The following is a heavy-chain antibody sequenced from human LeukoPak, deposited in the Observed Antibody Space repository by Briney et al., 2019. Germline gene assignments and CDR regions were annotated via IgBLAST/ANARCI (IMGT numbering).Heavy chain of an antibody. CDR1: GYTFTSYD. CDR3: ARDPDCISANCYFAHYDY. CDR2: MNPNSGDT. V-gene: IGHV1-8*03. J-gene: IGHJ4*02. D-gene: IGHD2-2*01. Sequence: VASVKVSCKASGYTFTSYDINWVRQATGQGLEWMGWMNPNSGDTGYAQKFQGRVTITRNTSISTAYMELSSLISEDTAVYYCARDPDCISANCYFAHYDYWGQGTLVTVSS.